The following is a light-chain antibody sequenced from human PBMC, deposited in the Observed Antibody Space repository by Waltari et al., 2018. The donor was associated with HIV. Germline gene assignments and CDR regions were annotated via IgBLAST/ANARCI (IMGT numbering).Light chain of an antibody. CDR3: QQYYSTPMYT. CDR2: WAS. Sequence: DIVMTQSPDSLAVSLGERATINCKSSQSVFSSSHYKNYLAWYQQKPGQPPKLLIYWASTRESGVPDRFSGSGSGTDFTLTISSLQAEDVAVYSCQQYYSTPMYTFGQGTKLEIK. J-gene: IGKJ2*01. V-gene: IGKV4-1*01. CDR1: QSVFSSSHYKNY.